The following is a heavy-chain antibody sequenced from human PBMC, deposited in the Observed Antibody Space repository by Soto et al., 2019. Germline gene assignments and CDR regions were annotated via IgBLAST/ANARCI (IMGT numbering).Heavy chain of an antibody. CDR1: GFTFSSYA. CDR2: ISGSGGST. J-gene: IGHJ4*02. V-gene: IGHV3-23*01. Sequence: EVQLLESGGGLVQPGGSLRLSCAASGFTFSSYAMSWVRQAPGKGLEWVSAISGSGGSTYYADSVKGRFIISRDNSKNTLYLQMNSLRAEDTAVYYCAKGDGITMMPAGTIFDYWGQGTLVTVSS. CDR3: AKGDGITMMPAGTIFDY. D-gene: IGHD3-22*01.